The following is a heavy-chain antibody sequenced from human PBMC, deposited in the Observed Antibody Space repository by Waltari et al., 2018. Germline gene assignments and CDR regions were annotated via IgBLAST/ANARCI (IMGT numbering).Heavy chain of an antibody. D-gene: IGHD4-4*01. CDR3: ARMGATVLRSIDF. Sequence: EVQLVESGGGLVQPGGSLGLSCEGSGFTFRDYWMTWVRQAPGKGLEWVATIKQDGSDQYYVDSVKGRFTISRDNAKTSVYLQMNSLRAEDTAFYFCARMGATVLRSIDFWGQGTLVSVSS. CDR1: GFTFRDYW. J-gene: IGHJ4*02. CDR2: IKQDGSDQ. V-gene: IGHV3-7*03.